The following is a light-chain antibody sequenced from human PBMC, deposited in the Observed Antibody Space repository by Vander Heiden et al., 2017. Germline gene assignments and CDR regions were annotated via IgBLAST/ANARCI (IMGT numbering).Light chain of an antibody. CDR1: DSNLGRNI. Sequence: QSVLTPPPSASGTPGQRVTISCSGSDSNLGRNIVTGYQQLPRTAPKLVMSSNAQRPSGVPARFSGYKSGTSASLAISGLQSEDEADYYCATWDNSLGAWVFGGGTKLTVL. CDR3: ATWDNSLGAWV. J-gene: IGLJ3*02. V-gene: IGLV1-44*01. CDR2: SNA.